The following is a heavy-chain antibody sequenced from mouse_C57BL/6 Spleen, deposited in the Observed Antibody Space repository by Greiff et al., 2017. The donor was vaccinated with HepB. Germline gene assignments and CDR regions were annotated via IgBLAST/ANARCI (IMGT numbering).Heavy chain of an antibody. CDR1: GYTFTSYW. J-gene: IGHJ1*03. Sequence: QVQLQQPGAELVKPGASVKLSCKASGYTFTSYWMHWVKQRPGQGLEWIGMIHPNSGSTNYNEKFKSKATLTVDKSSSTAYMQLSSLTSEDSAVYYCALYYGNYVPYFDVWGTGTTVTVSP. V-gene: IGHV1-64*01. D-gene: IGHD2-1*01. CDR2: IHPNSGST. CDR3: ALYYGNYVPYFDV.